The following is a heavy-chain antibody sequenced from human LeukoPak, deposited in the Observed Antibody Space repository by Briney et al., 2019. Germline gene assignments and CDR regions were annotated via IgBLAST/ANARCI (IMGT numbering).Heavy chain of an antibody. Sequence: SETLSLTCAVYGGSFSGYYWSGIRQPPGKGLEWIGEINHSGSTNYNPSLKSRVTISVDTSKNQFSLKLSSVTAADTAVYYCAREEGDIVVVPAPYLDYWGQGTLVTVSS. CDR1: GGSFSGYY. D-gene: IGHD2-2*01. CDR2: INHSGST. CDR3: AREEGDIVVVPAPYLDY. V-gene: IGHV4-34*01. J-gene: IGHJ4*02.